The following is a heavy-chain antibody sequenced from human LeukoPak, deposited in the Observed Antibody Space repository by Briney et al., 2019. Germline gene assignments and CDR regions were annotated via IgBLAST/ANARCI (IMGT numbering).Heavy chain of an antibody. J-gene: IGHJ1*01. CDR1: GGPNSTISAY. Sequence: SETLSLTRSVSGGPNSTISAYWGWIRQPPGKGLEWIASIYYSGSTYYNPSLKSRVSISVDTSESKFSLNLTSVTAADTAVYYCARQGAEGTCRSRGTPNCRHQWGQGTLVTVSS. CDR3: ARQGAEGTCRSRGTPNCRHQ. D-gene: IGHD1-26*01. V-gene: IGHV4-39*01. CDR2: IYYSGST.